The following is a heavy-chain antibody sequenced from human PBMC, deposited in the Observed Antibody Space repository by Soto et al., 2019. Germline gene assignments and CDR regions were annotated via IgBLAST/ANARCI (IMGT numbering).Heavy chain of an antibody. J-gene: IGHJ4*02. D-gene: IGHD1-20*01. CDR3: ARDPSNWNLWAYYFDY. CDR1: GFTFSDYY. CDR2: ISSSGSTI. V-gene: IGHV3-11*01. Sequence: QVQLVESGGGLVKPGGSLRLSCAASGFTFSDYYMSWIRQAPGKGLEWVSYISSSGSTIYYADSVKGRFAISRDNAKTSLYLQLNSLRAEDTAVYSCARDPSNWNLWAYYFDYWGQGTLVTVSS.